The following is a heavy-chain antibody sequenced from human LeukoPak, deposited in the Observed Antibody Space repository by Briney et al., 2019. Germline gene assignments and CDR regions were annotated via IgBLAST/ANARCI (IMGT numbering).Heavy chain of an antibody. J-gene: IGHJ6*02. Sequence: PGGSLRLSCAASGFTFSSYWMHWVRQAPGKGLVWVSRINSDGSSTSYADSVKGRFTISRDNAKNTLYLQMNSLRAEDTAVYYCASPDPGYGDYGMDVWGQGTTVTVSS. CDR1: GFTFSSYW. CDR2: INSDGSST. CDR3: ASPDPGYGDYGMDV. V-gene: IGHV3-74*01. D-gene: IGHD4-17*01.